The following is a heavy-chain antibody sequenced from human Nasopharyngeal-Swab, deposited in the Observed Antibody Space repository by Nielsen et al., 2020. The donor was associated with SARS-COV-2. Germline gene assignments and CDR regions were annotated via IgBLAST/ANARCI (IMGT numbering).Heavy chain of an antibody. CDR1: GGSISSSSYY. CDR3: ARQRGDLRLGFYYYYGMDV. Sequence: SETLSLTCTVSGGSISSSSYYWGWIRQPPGQGLEWIGSIYYSGSTYYNPSLKSRVTISVDTSKNQFSLKLSSVTAADTAVYYCARQRGDLRLGFYYYYGMDVWGQGTTVTVSS. J-gene: IGHJ6*02. CDR2: IYYSGST. V-gene: IGHV4-39*01. D-gene: IGHD2-21*01.